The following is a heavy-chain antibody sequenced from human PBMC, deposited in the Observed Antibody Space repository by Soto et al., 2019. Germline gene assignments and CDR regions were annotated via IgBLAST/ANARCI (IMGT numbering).Heavy chain of an antibody. V-gene: IGHV1-24*01. CDR3: ATDTRTYSNYAYYFDY. CDR1: GYTLTELS. D-gene: IGHD4-4*01. CDR2: FDPEDGET. J-gene: IGHJ4*02. Sequence: AASVKVSCKVSGYTLTELSMHWVRQAPGKGLEWMGGFDPEDGETIYAQKFQGRVTMTEDTSTDTAYMELSSLRSEDTAVYYCATDTRTYSNYAYYFDYWGQGTLVTVSS.